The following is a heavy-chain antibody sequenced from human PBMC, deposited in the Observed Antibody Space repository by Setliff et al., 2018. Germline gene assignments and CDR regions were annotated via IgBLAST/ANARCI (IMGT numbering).Heavy chain of an antibody. CDR3: ARDRQYCSSTSCYTSYFYYYAMDI. CDR2: IYYSGST. D-gene: IGHD2-2*02. CDR1: GGSISSSSYY. Sequence: ETLPLTCTVSGGSISSSSYYWGWIRQPPGKGLEWIGSIYYSGSTYYNPSLKSRVTISVDTSKNRFSLKLSSVTAADTAVYYCARDRQYCSSTSCYTSYFYYYAMDIWGQGTTVTVSS. V-gene: IGHV4-39*07. J-gene: IGHJ6*02.